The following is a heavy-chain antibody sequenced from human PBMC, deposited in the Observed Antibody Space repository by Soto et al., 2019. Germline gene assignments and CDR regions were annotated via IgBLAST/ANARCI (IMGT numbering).Heavy chain of an antibody. D-gene: IGHD6-13*01. CDR3: ARGRSSSWHFDY. CDR2: INPNSGGT. V-gene: IGHV1-2*04. Sequence: ASAKVSCKASGYTLTGNYMHWVRQAPGQGLEWMGWINPNSGGTNYAQKFQGWVTMTRDTSISTAYMELSRLRSDDTAVYYCARGRSSSWHFDYWGQGTLVTVSS. J-gene: IGHJ4*02. CDR1: GYTLTGNY.